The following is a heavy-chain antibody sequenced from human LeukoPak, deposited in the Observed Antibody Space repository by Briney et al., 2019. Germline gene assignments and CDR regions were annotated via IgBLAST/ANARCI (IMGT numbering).Heavy chain of an antibody. CDR1: GFTFSSYA. D-gene: IGHD3-22*01. J-gene: IGHJ5*02. V-gene: IGHV3-23*01. Sequence: PGGSLRLSCAASGFTFSSYAMSWVRQAPGKGLEWVSAISGSGGSTYCADSVKGRFTISRDNSKNTLYLQMNSLRAEDTAVYYCAKDPVGYYYDSRTNWFDPWGQGTLVTVSS. CDR2: ISGSGGST. CDR3: AKDPVGYYYDSRTNWFDP.